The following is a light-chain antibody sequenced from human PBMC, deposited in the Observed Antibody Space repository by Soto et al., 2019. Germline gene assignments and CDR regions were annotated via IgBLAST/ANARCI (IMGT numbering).Light chain of an antibody. V-gene: IGLV2-14*01. CDR1: SSDVGGYNY. CDR2: DVT. CDR3: SSYTSSSTPLV. J-gene: IGLJ3*02. Sequence: QSALTQPASVYGSPGQSITISCTGTSSDVGGYNYVSWYQQHPGKAPKLMIYDVTNRPSGVSNRCSGSKSGNTASLNISGLQAEDEADYYCSSYTSSSTPLVFGGGTKLTVL.